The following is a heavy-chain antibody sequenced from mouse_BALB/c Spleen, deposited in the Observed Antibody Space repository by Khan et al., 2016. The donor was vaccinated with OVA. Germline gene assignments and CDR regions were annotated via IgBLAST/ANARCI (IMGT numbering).Heavy chain of an antibody. CDR2: ISPSNAYT. CDR1: GYTFTGYS. Sequence: VQLQESGAELARPGASVKMSCKASGYTFTGYSMHWIKQRPGQGLEWIGYISPSNAYTNYTQKFKDKATLTADNSSSTAYMQLSSLTSEDSAVYYCARYFHYYGSRGALDYWGQGTSVTVSS. CDR3: ARYFHYYGSRGALDY. J-gene: IGHJ4*01. D-gene: IGHD1-1*01. V-gene: IGHV1-4*01.